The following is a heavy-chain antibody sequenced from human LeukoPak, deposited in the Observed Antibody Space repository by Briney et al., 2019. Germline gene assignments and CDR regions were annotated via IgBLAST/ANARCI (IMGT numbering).Heavy chain of an antibody. CDR1: GFTFSSYW. Sequence: GGSLRLSCAASGFTFSSYWMHWVRQAPGKGLVWVSRIKSDGSNTNYADSVKGRFTISRDNAKNTLYLQMNSLRAEDTAVYYCARAILTPGGATVTRYFDYWGQGTLVTVSS. CDR2: IKSDGSNT. J-gene: IGHJ4*02. D-gene: IGHD4-17*01. CDR3: ARAILTPGGATVTRYFDY. V-gene: IGHV3-74*01.